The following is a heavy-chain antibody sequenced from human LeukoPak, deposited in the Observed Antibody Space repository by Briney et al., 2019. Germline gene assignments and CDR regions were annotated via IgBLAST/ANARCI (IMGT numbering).Heavy chain of an antibody. J-gene: IGHJ5*02. D-gene: IGHD6-13*01. CDR1: GGSISSSSYY. CDR3: ARGWQQLVHGSVVFDP. CDR2: IYYSGST. Sequence: SETLSLTCTVSGGSISSSSYYWGWIRQPPGKGLEWIGSIYYSGSTYYNPSLKSRVTISVDTSKNQFSLKLSSVTAADTAVYYCARGWQQLVHGSVVFDPWGQGTLVTVSS. V-gene: IGHV4-39*07.